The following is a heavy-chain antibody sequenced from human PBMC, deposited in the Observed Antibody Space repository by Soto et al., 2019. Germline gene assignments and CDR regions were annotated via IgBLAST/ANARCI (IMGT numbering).Heavy chain of an antibody. V-gene: IGHV3-23*01. CDR2: ISGSGGST. CDR3: AKSGDYDFWSENAFDI. Sequence: PGVSLRLSCAASGFTFSSYAMSWVRQAPGKGLEWVSAISGSGGSTYYADSVKGRFTISRDNSKNTLYLQMNSLRAEDTAVYYCAKSGDYDFWSENAFDIRGKGTMVTDSS. D-gene: IGHD3-3*01. J-gene: IGHJ3*02. CDR1: GFTFSSYA.